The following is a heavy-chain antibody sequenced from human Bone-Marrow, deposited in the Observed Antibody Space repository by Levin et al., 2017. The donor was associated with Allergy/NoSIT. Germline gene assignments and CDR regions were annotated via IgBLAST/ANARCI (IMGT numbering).Heavy chain of an antibody. D-gene: IGHD2-15*01. J-gene: IGHJ3*01. CDR2: IYWNNDK. CDR1: GFSLDTSGVG. CDR3: AHRLGLTGVRSDGSSYSLSLGWGDVFDF. V-gene: IGHV2-5*01. Sequence: SGPTLVKPTQTLTLTCTFSGFSLDTSGVGVGWIRQPPGKALEWVAVIYWNNDKRFSPSLKSRLTITKDTSRNQVVLTMTNMESVDPGTYYSAHRLGLTGVRSDGSSYSLSLGWGDVFDFWGQGTLVTVSS.